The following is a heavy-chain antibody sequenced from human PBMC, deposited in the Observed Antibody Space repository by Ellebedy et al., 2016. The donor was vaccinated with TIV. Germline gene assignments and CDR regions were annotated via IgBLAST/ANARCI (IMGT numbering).Heavy chain of an antibody. V-gene: IGHV4-61*01. CDR2: IFHTGDT. CDR3: ARGGASSKYFDY. CDR1: GYSISSGYY. Sequence: MPSETLSLTCTVSGYSISSGYYWSWIRQPPGKGLEWIGFIFHTGDTNYSPSLKSRVAISLDTSKNQFSLKLTSVTDADTAVYYCARGGASSKYFDYWGLGTLVTVSS. J-gene: IGHJ4*02.